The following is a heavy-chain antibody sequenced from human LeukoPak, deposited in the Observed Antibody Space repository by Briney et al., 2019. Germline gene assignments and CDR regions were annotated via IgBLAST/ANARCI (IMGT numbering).Heavy chain of an antibody. CDR1: GFTFSNYE. CDR3: ATKEEYSNYGGPAEYFQH. J-gene: IGHJ1*01. D-gene: IGHD4-11*01. Sequence: GGSLRLSCAASGFTFSNYEMNWVHQAPGKGLEWVSYIDTSGSTIYYADSVKGRFTISRDNAKNSLYLQMNSLRAEDTAVYYCATKEEYSNYGGPAEYFQHWGQGTLVTVSS. V-gene: IGHV3-48*03. CDR2: IDTSGSTI.